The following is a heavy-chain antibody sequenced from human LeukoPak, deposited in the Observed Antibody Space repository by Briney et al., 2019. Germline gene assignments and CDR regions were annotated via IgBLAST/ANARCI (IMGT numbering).Heavy chain of an antibody. CDR3: VRDRGTYRPIDY. V-gene: IGHV3-21*04. J-gene: IGHJ4*02. Sequence: GGSLRLSCAASAFSLYAYNLNWGPPAPAQGLEWVSSISYTGTYIYYADSVKGRFTISRDNAQNSLYLQMNSLRAEDTAIYYCVRDRGTYRPIDYWGQGTLVTVSS. CDR1: AFSLYAYN. D-gene: IGHD1-26*01. CDR2: ISYTGTYI.